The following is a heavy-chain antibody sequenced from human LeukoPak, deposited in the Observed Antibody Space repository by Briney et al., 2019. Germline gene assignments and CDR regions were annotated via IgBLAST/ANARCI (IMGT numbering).Heavy chain of an antibody. CDR3: ARAHVAAGLAFDI. CDR1: GFTFSGYE. J-gene: IGHJ3*02. CDR2: IGIPGDT. D-gene: IGHD6-25*01. V-gene: IGHV3-13*01. Sequence: PGGSLRLSCAASGFTFSGYEMHWLRQATGKGLEWVSGIGIPGDTYYPGYVKGRFTISRENAKNSFYLQMNSLRAEDTAVYYCARAHVAAGLAFDIWGQGTMVTVSS.